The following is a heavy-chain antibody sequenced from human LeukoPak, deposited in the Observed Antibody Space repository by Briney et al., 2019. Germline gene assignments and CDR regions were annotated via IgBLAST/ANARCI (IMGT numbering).Heavy chain of an antibody. CDR2: ISSSSSYI. CDR1: GFTFSSYS. J-gene: IGHJ6*02. CDR3: ARDPGYDSSVLHEYNYYGMDV. V-gene: IGHV3-21*01. D-gene: IGHD3-22*01. Sequence: GGSLRLSCAASGFTFSSYSMNWVRQAPGKGLEWVSSISSSSSYIYYADSVKGRFTISRDNAKNSLYLQMNSLRAEDTAVYYCARDPGYDSSVLHEYNYYGMDVWGQGTTVTVSS.